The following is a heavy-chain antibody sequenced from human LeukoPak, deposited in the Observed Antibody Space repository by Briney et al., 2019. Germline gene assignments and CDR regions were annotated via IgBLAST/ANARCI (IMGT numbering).Heavy chain of an antibody. CDR1: GYSFTTYW. D-gene: IGHD1-26*01. Sequence: GASLKISCKGSGYSFTTYWIGWVRQMPGKGLEWRGFIYPGASDTRYSPSFQGQVTISADKSITTAYLEWSRLKASDTAIYYCARHGGSGSYYYFYGLDAWGQGTTVTVSS. CDR3: ARHGGSGSYYYFYGLDA. J-gene: IGHJ6*02. CDR2: IYPGASDT. V-gene: IGHV5-51*01.